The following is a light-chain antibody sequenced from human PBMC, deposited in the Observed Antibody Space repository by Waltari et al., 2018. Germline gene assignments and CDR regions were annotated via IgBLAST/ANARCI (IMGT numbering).Light chain of an antibody. CDR1: SSDVGSYDY. Sequence: QSALTQPRSVSGSPGQSVTISCTGTSSDVGSYDYVSWYQQHPGKAPKVMIDDINKRPSGVPDRFSGSKSGNTASLTISGLQAEDEAEYYCCSYGGSYYVLGAGTEVTVL. J-gene: IGLJ1*01. CDR2: DIN. V-gene: IGLV2-11*01. CDR3: CSYGGSYYV.